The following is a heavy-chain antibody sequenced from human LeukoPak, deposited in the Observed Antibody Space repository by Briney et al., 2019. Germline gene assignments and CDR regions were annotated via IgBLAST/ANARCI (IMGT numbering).Heavy chain of an antibody. CDR2: IHNSGNT. Sequence: SETLSLTCTVSGGSISSYHLSWIRQPPGKGLEWIGYIHNSGNTNYNPSLQSRVTMSLDLSKNQFSLRLNSVTVADTAVYYCARDPGTTSRTWKFDPWGQGTLVTVSS. J-gene: IGHJ5*02. CDR1: GGSISSYH. D-gene: IGHD2-2*01. V-gene: IGHV4-59*01. CDR3: ARDPGTTSRTWKFDP.